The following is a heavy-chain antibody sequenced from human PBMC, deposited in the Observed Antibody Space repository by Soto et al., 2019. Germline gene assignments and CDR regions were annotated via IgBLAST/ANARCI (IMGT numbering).Heavy chain of an antibody. V-gene: IGHV4-30-4*01. D-gene: IGHD3-22*01. CDR3: ARVDRFYYSYGMDV. J-gene: IGHJ6*02. Sequence: PAETLSLTCTVSGGSISSGDYYWSWMRQPPGKGLEWIGYIYYSGSTYYNPSRKSRVTIAVDTSKNKFSLKLSSVTAADTGVYYCARVDRFYYSYGMDVWGQGTTVTVSS. CDR2: IYYSGST. CDR1: GGSISSGDYY.